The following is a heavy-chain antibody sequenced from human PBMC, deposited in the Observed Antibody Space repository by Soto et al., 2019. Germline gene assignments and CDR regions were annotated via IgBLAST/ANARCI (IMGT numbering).Heavy chain of an antibody. V-gene: IGHV4-34*01. J-gene: IGHJ4*02. CDR2: INHSGST. D-gene: IGHD6-13*01. CDR1: GGSFSGYY. Sequence: SETLSLTCAVYGGSFSGYYWSWIRQPPGKGLEWIGEINHSGSTNYNPSLKSRVTISVDTSKNQFSLKLSSVAAADTAVYYCARGRKDYSSSWYVDWGQGTLVTVSS. CDR3: ARGRKDYSSSWYVD.